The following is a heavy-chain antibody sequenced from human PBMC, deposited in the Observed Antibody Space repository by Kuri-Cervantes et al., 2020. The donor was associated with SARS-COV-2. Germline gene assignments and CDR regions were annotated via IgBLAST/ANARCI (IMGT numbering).Heavy chain of an antibody. J-gene: IGHJ6*02. D-gene: IGHD3-22*01. CDR2: IYYSGTT. CDR1: GGSISSYY. V-gene: IGHV4-59*08. Sequence: SETLSLTCTVSGGSISSYYWSWIRQPPGKGLERIGYIYYSGTTNYNPSLKSRVTISVDTSKNQFSLTLSSVTAADTAVYYCARQGKLNYYDSSGYYSRMDVWGQGTTVTVSS. CDR3: ARQGKLNYYDSSGYYSRMDV.